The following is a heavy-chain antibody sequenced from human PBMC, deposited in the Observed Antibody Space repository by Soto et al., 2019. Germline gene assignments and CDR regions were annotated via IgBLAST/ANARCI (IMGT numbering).Heavy chain of an antibody. CDR1: GFTFSSYA. V-gene: IGHV3-30-3*01. CDR3: ARQEINARHQDGMAV. Sequence: PGGSLRLSCAASGFTFSSYAMHWVRQAPGKGLEWVAVISYDGSNKYYADSVKGRFTISRDNSKNTLYLQMNSLRAEDTAMYYCARQEINARHQDGMAVWRQGTTVPVSS. J-gene: IGHJ6*01. CDR2: ISYDGSNK.